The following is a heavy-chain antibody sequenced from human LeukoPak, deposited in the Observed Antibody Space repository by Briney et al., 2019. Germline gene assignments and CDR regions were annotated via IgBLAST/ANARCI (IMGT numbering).Heavy chain of an antibody. V-gene: IGHV4-34*01. CDR2: ISYSGST. D-gene: IGHD2-2*01. CDR3: AIEDCSSSNCYGD. CDR1: GGSFSGYY. J-gene: IGHJ4*02. Sequence: SETLSLTCAVYGGSFSGYYWSWIRQPPGKGLEWIGSISYSGSTDYNPSLKSRVAISVDTSKNQFSLRLNSVTAADTAVYYCAIEDCSSSNCYGDWGQGTLVTVSS.